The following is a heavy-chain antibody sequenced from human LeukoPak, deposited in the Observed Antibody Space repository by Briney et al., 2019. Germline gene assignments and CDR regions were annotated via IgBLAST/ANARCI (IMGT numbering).Heavy chain of an antibody. V-gene: IGHV3-74*01. D-gene: IGHD1-7*01. Sequence: GGSLRLSCAASGFTFSSYWMHWVRQAPGKGLVWVSRVNTDGRSTSYADSVKGRFTISRDNAKNSLSLQMSSLRAEDTAIYYCASQNFVNWGQGTLATVSS. CDR1: GFTFSSYW. J-gene: IGHJ4*02. CDR3: ASQNFVN. CDR2: VNTDGRST.